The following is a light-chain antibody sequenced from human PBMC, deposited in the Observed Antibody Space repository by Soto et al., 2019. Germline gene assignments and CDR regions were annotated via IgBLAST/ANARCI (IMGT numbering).Light chain of an antibody. CDR2: EVT. V-gene: IGLV2-11*01. J-gene: IGLJ3*02. CDR1: SSDVGGYQF. Sequence: QSALTQPRSVSGSPGQSVTISCTGTSSDVGGYQFVSWYQQYPGKAPKVMIYEVTKRPSGVPDRFSGSKSGNTASLTVSGLQADDEADYDCASHAGSSHAWVFGGGTKLTVL. CDR3: ASHAGSSHAWV.